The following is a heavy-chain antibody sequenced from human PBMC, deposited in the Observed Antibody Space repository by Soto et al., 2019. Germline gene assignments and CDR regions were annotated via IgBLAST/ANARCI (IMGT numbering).Heavy chain of an antibody. V-gene: IGHV3-30-3*01. CDR1: GFTFSSYA. CDR2: ISYDGSNK. D-gene: IGHD2-2*01. CDR3: ARERIVVVPAAMYYYYGMDV. Sequence: GGSLRLSWAASGFTFSSYAMHWVLQAPGKGLEWVAVISYDGSNKYYADSVKGRFTISRDNSKNTLYLQMNSLRAEDTAVYYCARERIVVVPAAMYYYYGMDVWGQGTTVTVSS. J-gene: IGHJ6*02.